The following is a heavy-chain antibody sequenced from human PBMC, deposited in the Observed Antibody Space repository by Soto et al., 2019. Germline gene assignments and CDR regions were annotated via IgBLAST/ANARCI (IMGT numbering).Heavy chain of an antibody. J-gene: IGHJ4*02. CDR3: AKEDNEVGIWFGELEGGDY. D-gene: IGHD3-10*01. CDR2: ISYDGSNK. CDR1: GFTFSSYG. V-gene: IGHV3-30*18. Sequence: GGSLRLSCAASGFTFSSYGMHWVRQAPGKGLEWVAVISYDGSNKYYADSVKGRFTISRDNSKNTLYLQMNSLRAEDTAVYYCAKEDNEVGIWFGELEGGDYWGQGTLVTVSS.